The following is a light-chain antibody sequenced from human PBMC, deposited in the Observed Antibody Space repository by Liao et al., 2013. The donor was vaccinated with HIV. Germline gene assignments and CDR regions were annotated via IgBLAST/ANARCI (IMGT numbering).Light chain of an antibody. J-gene: IGLJ1*01. V-gene: IGLV3-1*01. Sequence: SYELTQPPSVSVSPGQPATITCSGDKLDDKHVSWYQQKPGQSPVLLIYQDTKRPSGISDRFSGSNSGNTATLTISGTQAVDEADYYCQAWDSSTNYVFGSGTQVTVL. CDR2: QDT. CDR1: KLDDKH. CDR3: QAWDSSTNYV.